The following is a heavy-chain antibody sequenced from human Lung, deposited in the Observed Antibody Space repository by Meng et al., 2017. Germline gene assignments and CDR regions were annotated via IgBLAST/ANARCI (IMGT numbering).Heavy chain of an antibody. J-gene: IGHJ4*02. D-gene: IGHD3-9*01. CDR2: INHSGST. V-gene: IGHV4-34*01. CDR3: ARGYDILTGPPLDY. Sequence: QVHLQQWGAGLLKPSENLSLTGAVYGGSFSGYYWSWIRQPPGKGLEWIGEINHSGSTNYNPSLKSRVTISVDTSKNQFSLKLSSVTAADTAVYYCARGYDILTGPPLDYWGQGTLVTVSS. CDR1: GGSFSGYY.